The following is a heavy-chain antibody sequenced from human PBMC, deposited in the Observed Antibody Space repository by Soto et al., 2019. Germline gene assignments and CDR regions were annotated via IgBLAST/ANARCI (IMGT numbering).Heavy chain of an antibody. CDR3: ARSGYSYGSDHYYYYGMDV. V-gene: IGHV4-30-2*02. CDR2: MYHSGST. Sequence: SETLSLTCAVSGGSISSGGYSWSWIRQPPGKGLEWIGYMYHSGSTYYNPSLKSRVTISVDTSKNQFSLKLSSVTAADTAVYYCARSGYSYGSDHYYYYGMDVWGQGTTVTVSS. D-gene: IGHD5-18*01. CDR1: GGSISSGGYS. J-gene: IGHJ6*02.